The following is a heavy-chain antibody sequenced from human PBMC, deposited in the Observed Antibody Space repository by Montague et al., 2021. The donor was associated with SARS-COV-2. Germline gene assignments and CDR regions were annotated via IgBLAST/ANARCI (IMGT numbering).Heavy chain of an antibody. J-gene: IGHJ6*02. CDR3: ARELHPTESYYYGMDV. Sequence: SLRLSCAASGFTVSSSYMSWVRQAPGKGLEWVSVIYSGGSTYYADSVKGRFTISRDNSKNTLYLQMNSLRAEDTAVYYCARELHPTESYYYGMDVWGQGTTVTVSS. CDR1: GFTVSSSY. V-gene: IGHV3-53*01. CDR2: IYSGGST.